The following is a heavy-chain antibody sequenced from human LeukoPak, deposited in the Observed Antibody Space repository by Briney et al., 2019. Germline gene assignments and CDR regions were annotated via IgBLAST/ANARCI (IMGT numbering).Heavy chain of an antibody. V-gene: IGHV3-30*03. CDR3: VREDTPATANY. J-gene: IGHJ4*02. Sequence: PGGSLRLSCAASGFTFSSYGMHWVRQAPGKGLEWVAVISYDGSNKYYADSVKGRFSISRDNSKNTLYLQMNSLRPGDTAVYYCVREDTPATANYWGQGTLVTISS. CDR2: ISYDGSNK. D-gene: IGHD2-21*02. CDR1: GFTFSSYG.